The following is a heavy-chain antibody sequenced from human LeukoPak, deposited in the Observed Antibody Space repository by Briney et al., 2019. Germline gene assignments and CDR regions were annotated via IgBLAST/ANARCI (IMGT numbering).Heavy chain of an antibody. V-gene: IGHV3-21*01. J-gene: IGHJ4*02. D-gene: IGHD3-10*01. CDR3: ARGRGLPGPLDY. Sequence: GGSLRLSCAASRFTFSSYWMSWVRQAPGKGLEWVSSISSSSSHIYYADSVKGRFTISRDNAKNSLYLQMNSLRAEDTAVYYCARGRGLPGPLDYWGQGTLVTVSS. CDR1: RFTFSSYW. CDR2: ISSSSSHI.